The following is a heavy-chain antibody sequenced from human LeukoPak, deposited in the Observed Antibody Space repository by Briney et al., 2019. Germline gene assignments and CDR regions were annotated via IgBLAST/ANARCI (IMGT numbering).Heavy chain of an antibody. CDR1: GYSISSGYY. V-gene: IGHV4-38-2*02. D-gene: IGHD2-2*03. CDR3: ASGYFVHTFDF. CDR2: IYHSGST. J-gene: IGHJ4*02. Sequence: SETLSLTCTVSGYSISSGYYWGWIRQPPGKGLEWIGNIYHSGSTYYNPSLETRVTISIDTSKNQFSLKLTSVTAADTAIFYCASGYFVHTFDFWGQGTLGTVSS.